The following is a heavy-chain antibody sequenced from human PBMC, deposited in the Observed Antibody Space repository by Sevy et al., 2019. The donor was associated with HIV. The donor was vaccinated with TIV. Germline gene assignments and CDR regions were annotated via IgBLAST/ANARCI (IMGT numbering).Heavy chain of an antibody. CDR2: ISGGGGNT. D-gene: IGHD3-22*01. Sequence: GGSLRLSCAASGFTFSTYAMYWVRQAPGKGLEYVSAISGGGGNTYYGTPVKGRFTVSRDNAKNTLYLQMGSLRAEDMAVYFCARKYHDTSGYPRYSMDVWGQGTTVTVSS. CDR3: ARKYHDTSGYPRYSMDV. V-gene: IGHV3-64*01. CDR1: GFTFSTYA. J-gene: IGHJ6*02.